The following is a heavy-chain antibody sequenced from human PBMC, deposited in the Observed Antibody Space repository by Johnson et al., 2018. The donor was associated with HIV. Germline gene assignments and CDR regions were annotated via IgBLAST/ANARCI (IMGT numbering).Heavy chain of an antibody. V-gene: IGHV3-66*01. CDR1: GFSFSGYA. D-gene: IGHD3-22*01. CDR3: ARGPRVSMIVVLDI. Sequence: VQLVESGGGLVQPGGSLRLSCAASGFSFSGYAMTWVRQAPGKGLEWVSVIYSGGSTYYADSVKGRFTISRDNSKNTLYLQMNSLRAEDTAVYYCARGPRVSMIVVLDIWGQGTMVTVSS. J-gene: IGHJ3*02. CDR2: IYSGGST.